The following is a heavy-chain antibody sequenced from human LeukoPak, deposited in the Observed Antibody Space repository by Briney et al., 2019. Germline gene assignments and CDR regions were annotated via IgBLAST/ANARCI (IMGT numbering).Heavy chain of an antibody. D-gene: IGHD3-3*01. CDR2: IYYSGST. CDR3: ARVPPRDFWSGYYVDAFDI. CDR1: GGSISSYY. V-gene: IGHV4-59*01. J-gene: IGHJ3*02. Sequence: SETLSLTCTVSGGSISSYYWSWIRQPPGKGLEWIGYIYYSGSTNYNPSLKSRVTISVDTSKNQFSLKLSSVTAADTAVYYCARVPPRDFWSGYYVDAFDIWGQGTMVTVSS.